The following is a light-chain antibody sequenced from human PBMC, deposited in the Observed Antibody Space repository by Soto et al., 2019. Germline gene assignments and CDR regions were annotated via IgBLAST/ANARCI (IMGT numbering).Light chain of an antibody. J-gene: IGKJ5*01. CDR1: QDISNY. CDR2: DAS. CDR3: QQYDNLPVT. Sequence: DIQMTQSPSSLSASVGDRVTITCQASQDISNYLNWYQQKPGKAPKLLIYDASNLETGVPSRFSGSGSGKDFTFPISSLQPEDIATYYCQQYDNLPVTFGQGTRLEIK. V-gene: IGKV1-33*01.